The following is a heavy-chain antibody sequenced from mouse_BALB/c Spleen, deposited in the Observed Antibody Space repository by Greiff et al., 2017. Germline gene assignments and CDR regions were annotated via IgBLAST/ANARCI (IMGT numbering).Heavy chain of an antibody. V-gene: IGHV5-9-3*01. J-gene: IGHJ2*01. Sequence: EVHLVESGGGLVKPGGSLKLSCAASGFTFSSYAMSWVRQTPEKRLEWVATISSGGSYTYYPDSVKGRFTISRDNAKNTLYLQMSSLRSEDTAMYYCARPDYGGNYFDDWGQGTTLTVSS. CDR1: GFTFSSYA. CDR2: ISSGGSYT. CDR3: ARPDYGGNYFDD. D-gene: IGHD2-4*01.